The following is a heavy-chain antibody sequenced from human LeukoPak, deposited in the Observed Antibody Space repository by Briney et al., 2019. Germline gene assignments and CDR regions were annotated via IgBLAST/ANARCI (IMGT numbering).Heavy chain of an antibody. CDR1: GGSFSGYY. V-gene: IGHV4-34*01. J-gene: IGHJ6*03. D-gene: IGHD2-8*01. Sequence: SETLSLTCAVYGGSFSGYYWSCIRQPPGKGLEWIGEINHSGSTNYNPSLKSRVTISVDTYKNQFSLKLSSVTAADTAVYYCARASMVCAFYYYYYIDDWGKGTTVTVSS. CDR2: INHSGST. CDR3: ARASMVCAFYYYYYIDD.